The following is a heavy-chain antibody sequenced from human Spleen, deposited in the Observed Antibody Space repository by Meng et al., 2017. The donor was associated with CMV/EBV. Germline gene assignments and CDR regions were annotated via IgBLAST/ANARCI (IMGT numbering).Heavy chain of an antibody. D-gene: IGHD6-6*01. V-gene: IGHV3-74*01. CDR3: ASEYSTSSLDY. CDR2: ISSDGRST. Sequence: GGSLRLSCAASGFTFSSYSMNWVRQAPGKGLVWVSRISSDGRSTRYADSVKGRFTISRDNAKNTLYVQMNSLRAEDTAVYYCASEYSTSSLDYWGQGTLVTVSS. J-gene: IGHJ4*02. CDR1: GFTFSSYS.